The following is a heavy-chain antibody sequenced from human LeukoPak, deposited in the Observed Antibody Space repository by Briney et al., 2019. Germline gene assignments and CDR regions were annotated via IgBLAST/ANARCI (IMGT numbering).Heavy chain of an antibody. J-gene: IGHJ4*02. CDR1: GYSFTSYW. Sequence: GESLKISCKGSGYSFTSYWIGWVRQMPGKGLEWMGIIYPGDSDTRYSPSFQGQVTISVDKSISSAYLQWSSLKASDTAMYYCARLVLDLDYLDSSGYWGGWGQGTLVTVSS. D-gene: IGHD3-22*01. CDR2: IYPGDSDT. V-gene: IGHV5-51*01. CDR3: ARLVLDLDYLDSSGYWGG.